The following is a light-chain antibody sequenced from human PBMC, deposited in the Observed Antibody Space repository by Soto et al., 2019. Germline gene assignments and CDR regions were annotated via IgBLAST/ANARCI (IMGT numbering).Light chain of an antibody. J-gene: IGKJ5*01. V-gene: IGKV3-15*01. CDR1: QSVSNN. Sequence: EIMMTQSPATLSVSPGERATLSCRASQSVSNNLAWYQQKPGQAPRLLIYYASTRATGIPARFSGSGSGTEFTLSISSLQSEDFALYYCQQYNNWPPITFGQGTRLEIK. CDR2: YAS. CDR3: QQYNNWPPIT.